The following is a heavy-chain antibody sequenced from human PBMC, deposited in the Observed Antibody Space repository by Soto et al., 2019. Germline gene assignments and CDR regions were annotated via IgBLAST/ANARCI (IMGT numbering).Heavy chain of an antibody. J-gene: IGHJ6*02. CDR3: ARELLWSGVGPYYFGMDV. V-gene: IGHV1-3*01. CDR1: GYTFTDYA. CDR2: INAGNGNT. D-gene: IGHD3-10*01. Sequence: GASVKVSCKASGYTFTDYAIHWVRQAPGQRLEWMGWINAGNGNTKYSQKFQGRVTITRDTSATTAYMELSSLRSEDTAVYYCARELLWSGVGPYYFGMDVWGRGTTVTVSS.